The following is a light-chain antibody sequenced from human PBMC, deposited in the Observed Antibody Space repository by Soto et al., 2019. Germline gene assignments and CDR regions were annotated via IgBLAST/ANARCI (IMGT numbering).Light chain of an antibody. Sequence: QSVLTQPPSGSGTPGQGVTIPCSGGSSNIGSNTLNWYQQLPGPAPKLLIYSNIQRPSGVPDRFSGSKSGTSASLAISGLQSEDEADYYCAAWDDSLNAWVFGGGTKVTVL. V-gene: IGLV1-44*01. CDR3: AAWDDSLNAWV. J-gene: IGLJ3*02. CDR1: SSNIGSNT. CDR2: SNI.